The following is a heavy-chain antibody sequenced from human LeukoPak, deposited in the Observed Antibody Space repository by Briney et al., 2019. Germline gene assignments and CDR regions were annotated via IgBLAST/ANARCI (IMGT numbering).Heavy chain of an antibody. J-gene: IGHJ4*02. D-gene: IGHD3-9*01. CDR1: GFTFSNYA. CDR2: ITGSGTST. CDR3: VIWGDYDVLTGYYVPDY. V-gene: IGHV3-23*01. Sequence: PGASLRLSCVASGFTFSNYAMSWVRQAPGKGLEWVSAITGSGTSTYYADPLKGRFTISRDNSKNTVFLQMNSLRHEDTAIYYCVIWGDYDVLTGYYVPDYWGQGTLVTVSS.